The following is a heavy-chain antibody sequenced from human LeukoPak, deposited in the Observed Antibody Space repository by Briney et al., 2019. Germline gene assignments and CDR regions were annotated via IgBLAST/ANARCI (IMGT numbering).Heavy chain of an antibody. Sequence: GGSLRLSCAASGFTVSSHYMSWVRQAPGKGLEWVSVIYTGGSIQYADSVKGRFTISRDNAKNSLYLQMNSLRAEDTAVYYCARDSALTTYDSSGYYIDYWGQGTLVTVSS. J-gene: IGHJ4*02. V-gene: IGHV3-66*01. CDR1: GFTVSSHY. D-gene: IGHD3-22*01. CDR3: ARDSALTTYDSSGYYIDY. CDR2: IYTGGSI.